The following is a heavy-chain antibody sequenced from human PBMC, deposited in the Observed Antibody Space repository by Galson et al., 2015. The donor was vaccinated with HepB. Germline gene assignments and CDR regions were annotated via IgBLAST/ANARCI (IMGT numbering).Heavy chain of an antibody. CDR3: ARVEQLHTLKMDV. CDR2: IIPIFGTA. D-gene: IGHD1/OR15-1a*01. Sequence: SVKVSCKASGGTFSSYAISWVRQAPGQGLEWMGGIIPIFGTANYAQKFQGRVTITADKSTSTAYMELSSLRSEDTAVYYCARVEQLHTLKMDVWGQGTTVTVSS. V-gene: IGHV1-69*06. J-gene: IGHJ6*02. CDR1: GGTFSSYA.